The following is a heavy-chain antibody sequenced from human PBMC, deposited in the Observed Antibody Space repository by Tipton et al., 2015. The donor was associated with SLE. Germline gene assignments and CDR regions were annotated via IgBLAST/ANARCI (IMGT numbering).Heavy chain of an antibody. CDR3: ARTSGSYMDY. CDR2: IYHSGST. V-gene: IGHV4-59*07. D-gene: IGHD3-10*01. CDR1: GGSISGYY. Sequence: TLSLTCTVSGGSISGYYWSWIRQPPGKGLEWIGYIYHSGSTNYNPSLKSRVTISVDTPKNQFSLRLSSVTAADTAVYYCARTSGSYMDYWGQGTLVAVSS. J-gene: IGHJ4*02.